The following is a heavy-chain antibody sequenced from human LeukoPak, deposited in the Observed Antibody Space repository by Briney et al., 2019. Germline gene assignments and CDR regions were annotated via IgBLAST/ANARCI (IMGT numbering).Heavy chain of an antibody. Sequence: GGSLRLSCAASGFTVSSNYMSWVRQAPGKGLEWVSVIYSGGSTYYADSVKGRFTISRDNSKNTLHLQMNSLRAEDTAVYYCAKSAYYDSSGFYREYYFDYWGQGTLVTVSS. CDR1: GFTVSSNY. V-gene: IGHV3-53*01. CDR3: AKSAYYDSSGFYREYYFDY. CDR2: IYSGGST. J-gene: IGHJ4*02. D-gene: IGHD3-22*01.